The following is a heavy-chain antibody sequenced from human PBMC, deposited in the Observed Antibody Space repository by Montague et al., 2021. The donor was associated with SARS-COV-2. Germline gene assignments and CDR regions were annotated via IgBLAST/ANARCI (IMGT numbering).Heavy chain of an antibody. V-gene: IGHV4-39*01. J-gene: IGHJ5*02. CDR2: IYYSGST. D-gene: IGHD2-15*01. CDR1: GGSISSSSYY. Sequence: SETLSLTCTVSGGSISSSSYYWGWIRQPPGKGLEWIGSIYYSGSTYYNPSLKSRVTISVGTSKNQFSLKLSSVTAADTAVYYCARRFTSDCSGGSCYRGLRFDPWGQGTLVTVSS. CDR3: ARRFTSDCSGGSCYRGLRFDP.